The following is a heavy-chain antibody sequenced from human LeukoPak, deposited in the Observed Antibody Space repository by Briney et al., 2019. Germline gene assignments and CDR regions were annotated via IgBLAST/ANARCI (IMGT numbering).Heavy chain of an antibody. CDR2: IYTSGST. J-gene: IGHJ6*03. D-gene: IGHD4-17*01. CDR3: ARDYGDYAYYYYYYMDV. CDR1: GGSISSYY. V-gene: IGHV4-4*07. Sequence: PSETLSLTCTVSGGSISSYYWSWIRQPAGKGLEWIGRIYTSGSTNYNPSLKSRVTMSVDTSKNQFSLKLSSVTAADTAVYYCARDYGDYAYYYYYYMDVWGKGTTVTVS.